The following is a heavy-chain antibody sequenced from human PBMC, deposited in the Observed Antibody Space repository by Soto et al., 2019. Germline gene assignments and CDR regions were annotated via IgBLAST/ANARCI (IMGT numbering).Heavy chain of an antibody. V-gene: IGHV5-51*01. J-gene: IGHJ4*02. Sequence: PGESLKISCKGSGYSFTSYWIGWVRQMPGKGLEWMGIIYPGDSDTRYSPSFQGQVTISADKSISTAYLQWSSLKASDTAMYYCARVPSLERWLQLEYYFDYWGQGTLVTVSS. CDR2: IYPGDSDT. CDR1: GYSFTSYW. CDR3: ARVPSLERWLQLEYYFDY. D-gene: IGHD5-12*01.